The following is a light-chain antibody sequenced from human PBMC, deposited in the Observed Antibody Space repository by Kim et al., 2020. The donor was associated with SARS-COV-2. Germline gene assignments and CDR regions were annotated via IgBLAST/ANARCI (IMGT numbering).Light chain of an antibody. V-gene: IGLV2-14*03. CDR3: SSYTSSKTWV. CDR1: SSGIGGYNY. J-gene: IGLJ3*02. Sequence: GKSITIPCTGNSSGIGGYNYFSWYQQPPGKAPKPLIYDVTKGPSGVSNRFSGPKSGNTASLTISGLPAEDEADYYCSSYTSSKTWVFGRGTQLTVL. CDR2: DVT.